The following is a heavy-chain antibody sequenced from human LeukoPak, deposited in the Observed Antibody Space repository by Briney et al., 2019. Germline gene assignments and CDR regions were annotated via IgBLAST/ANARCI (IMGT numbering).Heavy chain of an antibody. V-gene: IGHV3-33*01. CDR1: GFTFSSYG. J-gene: IGHJ4*02. D-gene: IGHD3-10*01. Sequence: PGGSLRLSCAASGFTFSSYGMHWVRQAPDKGLEWVAAIWSSGSTKKYADSVKGRFTISRDNSKNMLYLEMNSLRAEDTAMYYCATDRGGAPFDYWGQGALVTVSS. CDR2: IWSSGSTK. CDR3: ATDRGGAPFDY.